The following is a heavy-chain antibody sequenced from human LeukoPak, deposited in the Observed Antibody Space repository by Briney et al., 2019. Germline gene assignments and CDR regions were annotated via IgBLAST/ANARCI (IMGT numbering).Heavy chain of an antibody. Sequence: GGSLRLSCAASGFTFSDYSMNWVRQTPRKGLEWVSCISGSGSYIYYADSVRGRFTISRDSAKNSLNLQMNSLRAEDTAVYYCVRERFHGSGAPKFDFWGQGNLVTVSS. J-gene: IGHJ4*02. D-gene: IGHD3-10*01. CDR1: GFTFSDYS. CDR3: VRERFHGSGAPKFDF. V-gene: IGHV3-21*06. CDR2: ISGSGSYI.